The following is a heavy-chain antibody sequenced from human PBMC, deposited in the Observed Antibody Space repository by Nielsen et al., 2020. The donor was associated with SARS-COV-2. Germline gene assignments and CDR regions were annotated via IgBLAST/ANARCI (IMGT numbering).Heavy chain of an antibody. Sequence: SETLSLTCAVYGGSFSGYNWSWIRQPPGKGLEWIGEINHSGSTNYNPSLKSRVTISVDTSKNQFSLKLSSVTAADTAVYYCARGPGGPFVSVWGQGTTVTVSS. V-gene: IGHV4-34*01. J-gene: IGHJ6*02. D-gene: IGHD2-15*01. CDR2: INHSGST. CDR1: GGSFSGYN. CDR3: ARGPGGPFVSV.